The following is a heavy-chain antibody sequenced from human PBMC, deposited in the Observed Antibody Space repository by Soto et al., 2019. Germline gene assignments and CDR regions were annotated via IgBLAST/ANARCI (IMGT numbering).Heavy chain of an antibody. D-gene: IGHD5-12*01. Sequence: EVQLVESGGGLVKPGGSLRLSCAASGFTFSSYSMNWVRQAPGKGLEWVSSISSSSSYIYYADSVKGRFTISRDNAKNSLYLQMNSLRAEDTAVYYCARDHPLRRYSGYHSHYYYYGMDVWGQGTTVTVSS. J-gene: IGHJ6*02. V-gene: IGHV3-21*01. CDR3: ARDHPLRRYSGYHSHYYYYGMDV. CDR1: GFTFSSYS. CDR2: ISSSSSYI.